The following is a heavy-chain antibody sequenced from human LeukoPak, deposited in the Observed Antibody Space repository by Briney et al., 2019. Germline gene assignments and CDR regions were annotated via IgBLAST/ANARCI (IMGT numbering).Heavy chain of an antibody. Sequence: PGGSLRLSCAASGFIFSDYYMTWIRQAPGKGLEWVSYITSSSSTIYYADSVKGRFTISRDNAKNSLYLQMNSLRDEDTAVYYCARRDTPRARYSGSLWYFDLWGRGTLVTVSS. CDR1: GFIFSDYY. V-gene: IGHV3-11*04. J-gene: IGHJ2*01. CDR3: ARRDTPRARYSGSLWYFDL. D-gene: IGHD1-26*01. CDR2: ITSSSSTI.